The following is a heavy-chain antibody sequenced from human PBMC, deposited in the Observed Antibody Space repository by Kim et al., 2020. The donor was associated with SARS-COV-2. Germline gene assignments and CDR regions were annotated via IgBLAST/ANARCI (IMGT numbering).Heavy chain of an antibody. J-gene: IGHJ4*02. V-gene: IGHV3-74*01. D-gene: IGHD4-17*01. Sequence: VKGRFTISRDNAMNTLYLQMNSLRAEDTAVYYCVRERDNDMTTYHPRFDYWGLGALVTVSS. CDR3: VRERDNDMTTYHPRFDY.